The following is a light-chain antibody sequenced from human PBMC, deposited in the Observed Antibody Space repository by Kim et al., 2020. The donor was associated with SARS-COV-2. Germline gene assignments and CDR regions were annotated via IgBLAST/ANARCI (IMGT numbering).Light chain of an antibody. J-gene: IGLJ2*01. CDR2: GNN. V-gene: IGLV3-19*01. CDR3: CSRDNSGNHVL. Sequence: SSELTQDPAVSVALGPTVRFTCQGDSLRNYYASWYRQKPGPAPILVIYGNNSLPPGIPDRFSSSDSGPTASLTITGAPAVDVADSYCCSRDNSGNHVLFG. CDR1: SLRNYY.